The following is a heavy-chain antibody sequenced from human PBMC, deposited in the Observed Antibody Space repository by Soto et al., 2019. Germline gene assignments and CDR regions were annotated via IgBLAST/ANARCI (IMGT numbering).Heavy chain of an antibody. Sequence: GGSLRLSCAASGFTFTNYGMHWVRQAPGKGLEWVAIVWYDGSHKYYADSVKGRFTISRDNSENTVTLQMNSLRAEDTAVCCCAAGEPLHYGGQGTLVTVSS. CDR3: AAGEPLHY. J-gene: IGHJ4*02. CDR2: VWYDGSHK. D-gene: IGHD3-10*01. CDR1: GFTFTNYG. V-gene: IGHV3-33*01.